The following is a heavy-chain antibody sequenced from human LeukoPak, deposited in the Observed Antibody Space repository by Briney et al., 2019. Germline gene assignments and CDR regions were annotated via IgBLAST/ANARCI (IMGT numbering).Heavy chain of an antibody. D-gene: IGHD3-10*01. CDR1: GGSFSGYY. Sequence: PSETLSLTCAVYGGSFSGYYWSWIRHPPGKGLEWIGEINHSGSTNYNPSLKSRVTISVDTSKNQFSLKLSSVTAADTAVYYCARGSSPHYYGSGSYRWEPWGQGTMVTVSS. J-gene: IGHJ3*01. V-gene: IGHV4-34*01. CDR2: INHSGST. CDR3: ARGSSPHYYGSGSYRWEP.